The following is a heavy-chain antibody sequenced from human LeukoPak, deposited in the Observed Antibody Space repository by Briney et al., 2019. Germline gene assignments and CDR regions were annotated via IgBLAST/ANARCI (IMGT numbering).Heavy chain of an antibody. CDR3: ARGLSYHCSSTSCYPL. CDR2: IGTAGDT. V-gene: IGHV3-13*01. Sequence: GGSLRLSCAASGFTFSSYDMHWVRQATGKGLEWVSAIGTAGDTYYPGSVKGRFTISRENAKNSLYLQMNSLRAGDTAVYYCARGLSYHCSSTSCYPLWGQGTLVTVSS. D-gene: IGHD2-2*01. J-gene: IGHJ4*02. CDR1: GFTFSSYD.